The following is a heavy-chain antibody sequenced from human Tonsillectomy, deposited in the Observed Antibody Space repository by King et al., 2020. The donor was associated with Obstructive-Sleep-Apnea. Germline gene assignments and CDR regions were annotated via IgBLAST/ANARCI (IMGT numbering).Heavy chain of an antibody. Sequence: VQLVESGGGLVKPGGSLRLSCAASGFTFGNSAMNWVRQAPGKGLEWVSSISSDSRYIYYADSVQGRFTISRDNAKNSLYLQMNSLRAEDTAVYYCAGYYYDSSGIRYYFDYWGQGTLVTVSS. CDR2: ISSDSRYI. CDR3: AGYYYDSSGIRYYFDY. V-gene: IGHV3-21*01. D-gene: IGHD3-22*01. CDR1: GFTFGNSA. J-gene: IGHJ4*02.